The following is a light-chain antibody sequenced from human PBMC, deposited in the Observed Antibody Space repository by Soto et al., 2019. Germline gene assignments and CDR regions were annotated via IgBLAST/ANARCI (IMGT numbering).Light chain of an antibody. CDR3: QQGHNWPLT. V-gene: IGKV3-15*01. CDR2: GAS. CDR1: QNINSE. Sequence: EIVVTQSPATLSLSPGERAALSCRGGQNINSELAWYQQKPGQPPRLLIYGASTRATGVPARFTGSESGSEFTLTISGLQSEAFAVYYCQQGHNWPLTFGQGTRLEI. J-gene: IGKJ2*01.